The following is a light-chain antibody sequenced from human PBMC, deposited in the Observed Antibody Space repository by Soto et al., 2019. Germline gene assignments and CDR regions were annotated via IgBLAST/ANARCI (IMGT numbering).Light chain of an antibody. Sequence: EIVMTQSPATLSVSPGESATLSCRASQSVSNNLTWYQQKPGQPPRLLIYGASTRATGVPGRFSGSGSGTEFTLTISRLQSEDFAVYYCQQYNDWWTFGQGTKVDIK. CDR3: QQYNDWWT. J-gene: IGKJ1*01. CDR2: GAS. CDR1: QSVSNN. V-gene: IGKV3-15*01.